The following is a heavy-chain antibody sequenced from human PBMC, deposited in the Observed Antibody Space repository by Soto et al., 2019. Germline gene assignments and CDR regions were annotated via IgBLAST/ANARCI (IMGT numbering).Heavy chain of an antibody. J-gene: IGHJ3*01. CDR3: GRPFYDSNGYHGAFDV. V-gene: IGHV4-39*01. CDR2: IYYSWST. D-gene: IGHD3-22*01. Sequence: PTETLSLTCTISGGSISSSAHYWGWIRQPPGKGLEWIGSIYYSWSTYYNPSLKSRVTISADTSKNQFSLKLSSVTAADTAVYYCGRPFYDSNGYHGAFDVCGQGTMVPVS. CDR1: GGSISSSAHY.